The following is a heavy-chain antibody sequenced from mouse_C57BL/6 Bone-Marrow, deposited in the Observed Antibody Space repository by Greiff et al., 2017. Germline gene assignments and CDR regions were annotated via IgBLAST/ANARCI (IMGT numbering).Heavy chain of an antibody. CDR3: ARDGYLYYYAMDY. CDR2: INPNNGGT. D-gene: IGHD2-3*01. J-gene: IGHJ4*01. V-gene: IGHV1-26*01. Sequence: DVQLQESGPELVKPGASVKISCKASGYTFTDYYMNWVKQSHGKSLEWIGDINPNNGGTSYNQKFKGKATLTVDKSSSTAYMELRSLTSEDSAVYYCARDGYLYYYAMDYWGQGTSVTVSS. CDR1: GYTFTDYY.